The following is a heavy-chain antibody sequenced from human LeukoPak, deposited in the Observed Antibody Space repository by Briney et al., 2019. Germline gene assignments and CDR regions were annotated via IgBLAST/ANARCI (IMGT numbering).Heavy chain of an antibody. D-gene: IGHD6-13*01. CDR3: ASAVGLRAAGTRFYYYYMDV. J-gene: IGHJ6*03. V-gene: IGHV4-39*07. CDR2: LYYSGST. Sequence: SETLSLTCTVSGGSISSSSYYWGWIRQPPGKGLEWIGSLYYSGSTYYNPSLKSRVTISVDTSKNHFSLKLSSVTAADTALYYCASAVGLRAAGTRFYYYYMDVWGKGTTVTVSS. CDR1: GGSISSSSYY.